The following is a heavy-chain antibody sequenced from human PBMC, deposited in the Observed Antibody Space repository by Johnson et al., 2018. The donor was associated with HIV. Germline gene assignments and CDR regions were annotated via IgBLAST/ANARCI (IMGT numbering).Heavy chain of an antibody. V-gene: IGHV3-30*04. D-gene: IGHD6-6*01. Sequence: QMLLVESGGGVVQPGRSLRLSCAASGFTFSTYALHWVRLAPGKGLEGVAVISNDGSYNYYADSVKGRFTISRDNSKNTMYLQMNSLRAEDTAVYYCARETIYSSFPGAFEIWGQGTMVTVSA. J-gene: IGHJ3*02. CDR2: ISNDGSYN. CDR3: ARETIYSSFPGAFEI. CDR1: GFTFSTYA.